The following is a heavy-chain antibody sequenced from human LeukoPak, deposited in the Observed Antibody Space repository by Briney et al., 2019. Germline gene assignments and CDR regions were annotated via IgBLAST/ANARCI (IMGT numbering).Heavy chain of an antibody. CDR3: AKGRAKYYYDSTAYHILDF. CDR2: ILFDGSNT. D-gene: IGHD3-22*01. Sequence: GGSLRLSCAVSGFNFSSFGMHWVRQAPGKGLEWLAFILFDGSNTCYADSVKGRFTISRDNSKNTLYLHVNSLRADDTAVYYCAKGRAKYYYDSTAYHILDFWGQGTLVTVSS. CDR1: GFNFSSFG. V-gene: IGHV3-30*18. J-gene: IGHJ4*02.